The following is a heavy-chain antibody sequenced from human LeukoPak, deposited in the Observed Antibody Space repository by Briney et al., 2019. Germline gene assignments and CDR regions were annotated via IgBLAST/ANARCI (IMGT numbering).Heavy chain of an antibody. Sequence: ETLSLTCAVYGGSFSGYYWSWIRQPPGKGLEWIGEINHSGSTNYNPSLKSRVTISVDTSKNQFSLKLSSVTAADTAVYYCARRLRWHMDVWGKGTAVTVSS. D-gene: IGHD2-15*01. V-gene: IGHV4-34*01. CDR3: ARRLRWHMDV. CDR2: INHSGST. J-gene: IGHJ6*03. CDR1: GGSFSGYY.